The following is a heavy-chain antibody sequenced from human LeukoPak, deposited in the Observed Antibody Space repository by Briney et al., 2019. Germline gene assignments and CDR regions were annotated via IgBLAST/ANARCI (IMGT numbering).Heavy chain of an antibody. J-gene: IGHJ4*02. D-gene: IGHD1-7*01. V-gene: IGHV3-30*02. CDR1: GFTFRSYG. Sequence: GGSLRLSCAASGFTFRSYGMHWVRQAPGKGLEWVAFTRYDGNNKYYADSVKGRFTISRDNSKNTLYLQMNSLRAEDTAVYYCAKDRAKNWNYALDYWGQGTLVTVSS. CDR3: AKDRAKNWNYALDY. CDR2: TRYDGNNK.